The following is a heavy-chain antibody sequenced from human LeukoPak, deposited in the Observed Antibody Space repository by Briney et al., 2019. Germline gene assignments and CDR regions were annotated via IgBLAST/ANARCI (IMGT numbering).Heavy chain of an antibody. D-gene: IGHD3-10*01. J-gene: IGHJ4*02. CDR1: GFTFSNYG. Sequence: PGGSLRLSCAASGFTFSNYGMHWVRQAPGKGLEWVAFIRYDENKRHYADSVKGRFTISRDNSKNTLYLQMNSLRTEDTAVYYCVKDRNYYGSGSNDYWGQGTLVTVSS. CDR2: IRYDENKR. V-gene: IGHV3-30*02. CDR3: VKDRNYYGSGSNDY.